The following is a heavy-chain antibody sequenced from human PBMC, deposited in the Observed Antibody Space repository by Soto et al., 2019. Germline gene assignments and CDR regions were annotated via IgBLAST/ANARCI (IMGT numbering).Heavy chain of an antibody. D-gene: IGHD6-13*01. CDR1: GGSISSRNW. CDR3: ATYSDLAAAGYFAY. CDR2: IYHSGST. J-gene: IGHJ4*02. Sequence: SETLSLTCAVSGGSISSRNWWSWVRQPPGRGLEWIGEIYHSGSTNYNPSLKSRVTISVDKSKNQFSLKLSSVTAADTAVYYCATYSDLAAAGYFAYWGQGTLVTVSS. V-gene: IGHV4-4*02.